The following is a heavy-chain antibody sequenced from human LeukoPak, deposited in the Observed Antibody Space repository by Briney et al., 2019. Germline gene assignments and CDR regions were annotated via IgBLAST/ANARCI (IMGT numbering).Heavy chain of an antibody. CDR2: IYYSGST. CDR3: AREKYYDILTGYSPYYFDY. Sequence: SETLSLTCTVSGGSISSGDYYWSWIRQPPGKGLEWIGYIYYSGSTYYNPSLKSRVTISVDTSKNQFSLKLSSVTAEDTAVYYCAREKYYDILTGYSPYYFDYWGQGTLVTVSS. CDR1: GGSISSGDYY. J-gene: IGHJ4*02. D-gene: IGHD3-9*01. V-gene: IGHV4-30-4*01.